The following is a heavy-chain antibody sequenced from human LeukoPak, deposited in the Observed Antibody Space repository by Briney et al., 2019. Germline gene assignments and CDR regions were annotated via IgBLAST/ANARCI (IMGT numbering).Heavy chain of an antibody. D-gene: IGHD5-12*01. V-gene: IGHV1-69*04. Sequence: SVKVSCKASGGTFSSYAISWVRQAPGQGLEWMGRIIPILGIANYAQKFQGRVTITADKSTSTAYMELSSLRSEDTAVYYCARDGYSGYGTFDYWGQGTLVTVSS. CDR2: IIPILGIA. J-gene: IGHJ4*02. CDR3: ARDGYSGYGTFDY. CDR1: GGTFSSYA.